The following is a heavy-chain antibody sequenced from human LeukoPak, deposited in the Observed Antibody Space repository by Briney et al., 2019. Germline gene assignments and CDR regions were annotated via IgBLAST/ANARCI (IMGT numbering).Heavy chain of an antibody. CDR2: IYYSGST. Sequence: SETLSLTCTVSGGSISSYYWSWIRQPPGKGLECIGYIYYSGSTNYNPSLKSRGTISVDTSKNQFSLKLSSVTAADTAVYYCAGAQYYYGSGENDAFDIWGQGTMVTVSS. D-gene: IGHD3-10*01. CDR3: AGAQYYYGSGENDAFDI. J-gene: IGHJ3*02. V-gene: IGHV4-59*01. CDR1: GGSISSYY.